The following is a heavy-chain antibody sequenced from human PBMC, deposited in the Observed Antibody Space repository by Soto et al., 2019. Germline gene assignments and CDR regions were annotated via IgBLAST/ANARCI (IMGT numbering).Heavy chain of an antibody. J-gene: IGHJ6*02. CDR3: ATKGRWYVGYYYYGMDV. D-gene: IGHD6-13*01. CDR1: GDTFTDYY. V-gene: IGHV1-46*01. CDR2: VNPSGGHT. Sequence: ASVKVSCKASGDTFTDYYIHWVRQAPGQGLEWMGTVNPSGGHTTYAQHFQGRVTMTKDTSTDTPYMELSSLRSEDTAVYYCATKGRWYVGYYYYGMDVWGQGTTVTVSS.